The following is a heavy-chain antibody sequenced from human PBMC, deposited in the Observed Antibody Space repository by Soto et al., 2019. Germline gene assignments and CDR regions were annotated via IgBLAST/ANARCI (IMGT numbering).Heavy chain of an antibody. Sequence: EVQLLESGGGLVQPGGSLRLSCAASGFTFSSYAMSWVRQAPGKGLEWVSAISGSGGSTYYAASVKGRFTISRDKSKNPLYLQMNRLIAEDTDVYYCAKFANIVVVPAGDWFDPWGQGTLVTFSS. CDR3: AKFANIVVVPAGDWFDP. CDR1: GFTFSSYA. V-gene: IGHV3-23*01. D-gene: IGHD2-2*01. J-gene: IGHJ5*02. CDR2: ISGSGGST.